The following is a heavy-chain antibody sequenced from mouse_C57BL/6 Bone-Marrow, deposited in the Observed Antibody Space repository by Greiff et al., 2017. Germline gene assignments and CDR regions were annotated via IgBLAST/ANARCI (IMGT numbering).Heavy chain of an antibody. CDR2: IWSGGST. CDR1: GFSLTSYG. Sequence: VQVVESGPGLVQPSQSLSITCTVSGFSLTSYGVHWVRQTPGKGLEWLGVIWSGGSTDYNAAFISRLSISKDNSKSQVFFKMNSLQADDTAIYYCARNSYYYGGYAMDYWGQGTSVTVSS. D-gene: IGHD1-1*01. J-gene: IGHJ4*01. V-gene: IGHV2-2*01. CDR3: ARNSYYYGGYAMDY.